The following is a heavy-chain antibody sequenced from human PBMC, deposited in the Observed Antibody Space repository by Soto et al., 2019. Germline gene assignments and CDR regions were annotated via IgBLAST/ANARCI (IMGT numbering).Heavy chain of an antibody. CDR1: GYTFTGYY. V-gene: IGHV1-2*02. CDR2: INPNSGGT. J-gene: IGHJ4*02. CDR3: AKSTVTTEAFDY. Sequence: ASVKVSCKASGYTFTGYYMHWVRQAPGQGLEWMGWINPNSGGTNYAQKFQGRVTMTRDTSISTAYMELSRLRSDDTAVYYCAKSTVTTEAFDYWGEGTLVTVCS. D-gene: IGHD4-17*01.